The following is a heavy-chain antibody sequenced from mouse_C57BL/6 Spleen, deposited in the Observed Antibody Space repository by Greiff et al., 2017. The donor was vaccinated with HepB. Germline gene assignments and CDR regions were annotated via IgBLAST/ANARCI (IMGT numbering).Heavy chain of an antibody. Sequence: EVQLVESGGGLVKPGGSLKLSCAASGFTFSDYGMHWVRQAPEKGLEWVAYISSGSSTIYYADTVKGRFTISRDNAKNTLFLQMTSLRSEDTAMYYCARSTGFAYWGQGTLVTVSA. CDR2: ISSGSSTI. J-gene: IGHJ3*01. CDR3: ARSTGFAY. V-gene: IGHV5-17*01. D-gene: IGHD2-1*01. CDR1: GFTFSDYG.